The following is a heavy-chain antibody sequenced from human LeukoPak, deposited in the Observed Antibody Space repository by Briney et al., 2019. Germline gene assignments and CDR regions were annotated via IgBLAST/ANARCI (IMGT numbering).Heavy chain of an antibody. Sequence: GGSLRLSCAASEFTFNTYAMNWVRQAPGKGLEWVSGISGSGGRTFYGDSVKGRFTISRDNSKSTLYLQMNNLRAEDTAVYYCAKRDYSDATSYSPLFASWGRRALVIVSS. CDR1: EFTFNTYA. D-gene: IGHD3-22*01. CDR3: AKRDYSDATSYSPLFAS. CDR2: ISGSGGRT. J-gene: IGHJ4*02. V-gene: IGHV3-23*01.